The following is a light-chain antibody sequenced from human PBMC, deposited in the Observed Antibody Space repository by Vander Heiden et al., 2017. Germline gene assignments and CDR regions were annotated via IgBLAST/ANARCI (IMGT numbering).Light chain of an antibody. CDR2: RRN. V-gene: IGLV1-47*01. CDR3: AAWDDSLSGVV. J-gene: IGLJ2*01. Sequence: QSVPTQPPSASATPGQRLPISCSGCSSNIQLNYVYWYQQLPGTAPRLLIYRRNQRPSGVPDRFSGSKSGTSASLAVSGLRSEDEAEYYCAAWDDSLSGVVFGGGTKLTVL. CDR1: SSNIQLNY.